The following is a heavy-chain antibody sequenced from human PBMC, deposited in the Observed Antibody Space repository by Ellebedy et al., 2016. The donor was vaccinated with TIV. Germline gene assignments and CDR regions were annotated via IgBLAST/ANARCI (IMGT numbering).Heavy chain of an antibody. Sequence: ASVKVSCXASGYTFTSYDIHRVRQAPGQGLEWMGWVNPNSGYTGYAQMFQGRVTMTRNTSINTAYMELRSLRSDDTAVYYCGTPMVGDFSYYYMDVWGKGTTVTVSS. CDR3: GTPMVGDFSYYYMDV. CDR2: VNPNSGYT. CDR1: GYTFTSYD. J-gene: IGHJ6*03. D-gene: IGHD5-18*01. V-gene: IGHV1-8*01.